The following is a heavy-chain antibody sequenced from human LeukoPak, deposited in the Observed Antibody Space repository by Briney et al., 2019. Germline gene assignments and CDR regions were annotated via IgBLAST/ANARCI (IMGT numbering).Heavy chain of an antibody. D-gene: IGHD5-12*01. V-gene: IGHV3-20*04. J-gene: IGHJ3*01. CDR3: ARGGWLRLKTLVDY. CDR1: GFTFDDYG. CDR2: INWNGGST. Sequence: GGSLRLSCAAAGFTFDDYGMSWVRHAPGKGLEWVSGINWNGGSTGYADSVKGRFTISRDNAKNSLYLQMNSLRAEDTALYYCARGGWLRLKTLVDYWGQGTMVTVSS.